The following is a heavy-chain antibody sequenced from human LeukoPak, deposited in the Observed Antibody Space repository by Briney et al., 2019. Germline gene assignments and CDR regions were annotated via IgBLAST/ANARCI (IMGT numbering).Heavy chain of an antibody. V-gene: IGHV3-21*01. CDR2: ISSSSSYI. Sequence: PGGSLRLSCAASGFTFSSYSMNWVRQAPGKGLEWVSSISSSSSYIYYADSVKGRFTISRDNAKNSLYLQMNSLRAEDTAVYYCARDGPRYDYGSGSYDAFDIWGQGTMVTVSS. J-gene: IGHJ3*02. D-gene: IGHD3-10*01. CDR1: GFTFSSYS. CDR3: ARDGPRYDYGSGSYDAFDI.